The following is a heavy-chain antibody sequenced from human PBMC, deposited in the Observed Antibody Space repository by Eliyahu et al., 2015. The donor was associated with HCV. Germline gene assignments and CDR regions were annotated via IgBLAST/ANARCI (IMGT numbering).Heavy chain of an antibody. CDR1: GYIFNYYY. Sequence: VQLVQSGAEVKQPGASVKVSXKTSGYIFNYYYIQWVRQAPGQGLERMGWFNPNGGATYYVEKFRGRVSMTMDKSISTVYMELHWLRSDDTAVYYCVRDRAPSGKWIFDHWGQGTLVTVSS. CDR3: VRDRAPSGKWIFDH. CDR2: FNPNGGAT. D-gene: IGHD5-12*01. V-gene: IGHV1-2*02. J-gene: IGHJ4*02.